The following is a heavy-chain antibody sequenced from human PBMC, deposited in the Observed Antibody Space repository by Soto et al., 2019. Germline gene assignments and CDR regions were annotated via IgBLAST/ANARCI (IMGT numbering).Heavy chain of an antibody. CDR3: ARYSGSYSFDY. Sequence: QLQLQMSGPGLVKPSETLSLTCTVSGDSVSNSDYYWGWIRQPPGKGLEWIATIYYTGTTYYIPSLKSRVTISVDTSKNQFSLELTSVTAADTAVYYCARYSGSYSFDYWGQGTLVTVSS. J-gene: IGHJ4*02. V-gene: IGHV4-39*01. CDR1: GDSVSNSDYY. D-gene: IGHD1-26*01. CDR2: IYYTGTT.